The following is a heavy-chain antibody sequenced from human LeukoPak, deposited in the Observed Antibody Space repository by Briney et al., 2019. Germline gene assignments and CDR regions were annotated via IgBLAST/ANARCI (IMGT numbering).Heavy chain of an antibody. CDR3: ATDSRITGTTGY. J-gene: IGHJ4*02. CDR1: GYTHTELS. D-gene: IGHD1-7*01. Sequence: GASVEVSCKVSGYTHTELSMHWVRQAPGKGLEWMGGFDPEDSETIYAQKFQGRVTMTEDTSTDTAYMELNSLRSEDTAVYYCATDSRITGTTGYWGQGTLVTVSS. V-gene: IGHV1-24*01. CDR2: FDPEDSET.